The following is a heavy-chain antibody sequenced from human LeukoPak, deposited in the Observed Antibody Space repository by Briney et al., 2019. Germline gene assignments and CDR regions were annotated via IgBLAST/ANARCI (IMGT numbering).Heavy chain of an antibody. Sequence: PGGSLRLSCAASGFTFSSYGMHWVRRAPGKGLEWVSAISGSGAYTYYADPVKGRFTISRDNSKNTLYLQMNSLRAEDTAVYYCAKHSSGYHQSFDFWGQGTLVTVSS. J-gene: IGHJ4*02. CDR2: ISGSGAYT. CDR1: GFTFSSYG. CDR3: AKHSSGYHQSFDF. D-gene: IGHD3-22*01. V-gene: IGHV3-23*01.